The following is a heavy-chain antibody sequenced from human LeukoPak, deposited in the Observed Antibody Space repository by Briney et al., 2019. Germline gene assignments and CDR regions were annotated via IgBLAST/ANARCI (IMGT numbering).Heavy chain of an antibody. CDR2: ISSSSSYI. V-gene: IGHV3-21*01. CDR1: GFTFSSYS. CDR3: ASVRLDYDSSGYPY. J-gene: IGHJ4*02. Sequence: GGSLRLSCAASGFTFSSYSMNWVRQAPGKGLEWVSSISSSSSYIYYADSVKGRFTISRDNAKNSLYLQMNSLRAEDTAVYYCASVRLDYDSSGYPYWGQGTLVAVSS. D-gene: IGHD3-22*01.